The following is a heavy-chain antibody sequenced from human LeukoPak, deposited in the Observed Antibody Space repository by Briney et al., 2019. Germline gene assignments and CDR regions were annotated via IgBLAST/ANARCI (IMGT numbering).Heavy chain of an antibody. V-gene: IGHV1-18*01. J-gene: IGHJ6*03. Sequence: ASVKVSCKASGYTFTSYGISWVRQAPGQGLEWMGWISAYNGNTNYAQKLQGRVTMTTDTSTSTAYMELRSLRSDDTAVYYCARGRITIFGVVIIPYYYMDVWGKGTTVTVSS. CDR2: ISAYNGNT. CDR1: GYTFTSYG. CDR3: ARGRITIFGVVIIPYYYMDV. D-gene: IGHD3-3*01.